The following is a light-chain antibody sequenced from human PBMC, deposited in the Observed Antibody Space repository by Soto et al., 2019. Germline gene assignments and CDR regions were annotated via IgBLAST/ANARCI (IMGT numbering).Light chain of an antibody. V-gene: IGLV2-11*01. CDR1: SSDVGGYNY. Sequence: QSALTQPRSVSGSPGQSVTISCTGTSSDVGGYNYVSWYQQYPGKAPKLMIYDVSKRPSGVPDRFSGSKSGNTASLTISGLQAEDEADYLCCSYARTYTLFGGGTKLTVL. CDR3: CSYARTYTL. CDR2: DVS. J-gene: IGLJ2*01.